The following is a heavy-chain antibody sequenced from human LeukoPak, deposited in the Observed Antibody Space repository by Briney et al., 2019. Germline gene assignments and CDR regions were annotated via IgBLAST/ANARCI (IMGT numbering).Heavy chain of an antibody. D-gene: IGHD2-2*01. J-gene: IGHJ6*02. CDR2: ISSSSSYI. V-gene: IGHV3-21*01. CDR1: GFTFGDYA. CDR3: ARVVRYCSSTSCPYGMDV. Sequence: GGSLRLSCTASGFTFGDYAMSWVRQAPGKGLEWVSSISSSSSYIYYADSVKGRFTISRDNAKNSLYLQMNSLRAEDTAVYYCARVVRYCSSTSCPYGMDVWGQGTTVTVSS.